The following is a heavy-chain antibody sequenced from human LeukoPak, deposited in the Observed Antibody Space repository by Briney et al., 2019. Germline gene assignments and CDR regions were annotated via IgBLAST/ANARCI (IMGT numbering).Heavy chain of an antibody. V-gene: IGHV3-23*01. CDR1: GFTFSSYA. CDR3: AKREVDSGSFDY. Sequence: PGGSLRLSCAAAGFTFSSYAMSWVRQAPGKGLEWVSAISGSGGSTYYADSVKGRFTISRDNSKNTLYLQMNSLRAEDTAVYYCAKREVDSGSFDYWGQGTLVTVSS. J-gene: IGHJ4*02. D-gene: IGHD1-26*01. CDR2: ISGSGGST.